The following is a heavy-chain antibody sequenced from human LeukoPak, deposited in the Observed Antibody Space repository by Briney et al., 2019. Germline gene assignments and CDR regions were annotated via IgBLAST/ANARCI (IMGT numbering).Heavy chain of an antibody. D-gene: IGHD5-18*01. CDR2: IYSGGST. J-gene: IGHJ3*02. V-gene: IGHV3-66*01. CDR3: ARVGYSYGYSGALDI. Sequence: GGSPRLSCAASGFTVSSNYMSWVRQAPGKGLEWVSVIYSGGSTYYADSVKGRFTISRDNSKNTLYLQMNSLRAEDTAVYYCARVGYSYGYSGALDIWGQGTMVTVSS. CDR1: GFTVSSNY.